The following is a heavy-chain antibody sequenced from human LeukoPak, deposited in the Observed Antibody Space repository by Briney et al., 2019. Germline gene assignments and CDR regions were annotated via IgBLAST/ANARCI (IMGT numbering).Heavy chain of an antibody. D-gene: IGHD1-26*01. CDR3: AKGGGSYSFRWYFDL. Sequence: GGSLRLSCAASGFTFSSYAMSWVRQAPGKGLEWVSAISGSGGSTYYADSVKGRFTISRDNSKNTLYLQMNSLRAEDTAVYYCAKGGGSYSFRWYFDLWGRGTLVTVSS. CDR1: GFTFSSYA. CDR2: ISGSGGST. V-gene: IGHV3-23*01. J-gene: IGHJ2*01.